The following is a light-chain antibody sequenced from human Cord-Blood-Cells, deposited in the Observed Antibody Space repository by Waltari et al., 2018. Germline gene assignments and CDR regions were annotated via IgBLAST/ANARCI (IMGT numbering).Light chain of an antibody. Sequence: QSALTQPASVSGSPGQSITISCTGTSSDVGGYNYVSWYQQHPGKAPKLMIYDVRNRPSGLSNRFSGSKSGNTASLTISGLQADDEADYYCSSYTSSSTLVFGGGTKLTVL. CDR3: SSYTSSSTLV. V-gene: IGLV2-14*01. J-gene: IGLJ2*01. CDR1: SSDVGGYNY. CDR2: DVR.